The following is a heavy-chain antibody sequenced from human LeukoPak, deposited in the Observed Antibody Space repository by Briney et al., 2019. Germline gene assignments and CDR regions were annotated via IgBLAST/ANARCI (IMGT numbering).Heavy chain of an antibody. Sequence: GALVKVSCKASGYTFTSYGISWVRQAPGQGLEWMGWISAYNGNTNYAQKLQGRVTMTTDTSTSTAYMELRSLRSDDTAVYYCASHYGSGSYYLEYYYGMDVWGQGTTVTVSS. V-gene: IGHV1-18*01. CDR2: ISAYNGNT. D-gene: IGHD3-10*01. CDR1: GYTFTSYG. CDR3: ASHYGSGSYYLEYYYGMDV. J-gene: IGHJ6*02.